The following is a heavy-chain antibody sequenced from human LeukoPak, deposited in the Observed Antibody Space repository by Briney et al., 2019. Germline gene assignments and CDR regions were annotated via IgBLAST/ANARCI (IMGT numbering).Heavy chain of an antibody. D-gene: IGHD3-16*01. Sequence: PGRSLRLSCAASGFTFSSYGMHWVRQAPGKGLEWVAVISYDGSNKYYADSVKGRFTISRDNSKNTLYLQMNSLRAEDMAVYYCARDRAVYDEDAFDIWGQGTMVTVSS. CDR2: ISYDGSNK. V-gene: IGHV3-30*03. CDR1: GFTFSSYG. J-gene: IGHJ3*02. CDR3: ARDRAVYDEDAFDI.